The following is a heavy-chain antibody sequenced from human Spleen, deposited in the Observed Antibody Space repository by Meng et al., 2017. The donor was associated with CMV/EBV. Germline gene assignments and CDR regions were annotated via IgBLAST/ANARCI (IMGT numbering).Heavy chain of an antibody. CDR3: ARVGASYYYGSGATI. J-gene: IGHJ4*02. CDR1: GGSVSSGSYY. CDR2: IYYSGST. D-gene: IGHD3-10*01. Sequence: GSLRLSCTVSGGSVSSGSYYWSWIRQPPGKGLEWIGYIYYSGSTNYNPSLKSRVTISLDTSNNQFSLKVYSVTGADTAVYYCARVGASYYYGSGATIWGQGTLVTVSS. V-gene: IGHV4-61*01.